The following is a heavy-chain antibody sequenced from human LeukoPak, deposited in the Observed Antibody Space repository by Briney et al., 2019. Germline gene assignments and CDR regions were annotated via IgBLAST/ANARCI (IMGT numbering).Heavy chain of an antibody. J-gene: IGHJ4*02. D-gene: IGHD4-23*01. CDR1: GGSISSRSYY. CDR3: ARAGGTTVVTPTHSVEVDPYYFDY. V-gene: IGHV4-39*01. Sequence: SETLSLTCAVSGGSISSRSYYWGWIRQPPGKGLEWIGIIYYSGSTYSNPSLRSRVTISVDTSKNQFSLKLSSVTAADTAVYYCARAGGTTVVTPTHSVEVDPYYFDYWGQGTLVTVSS. CDR2: IYYSGST.